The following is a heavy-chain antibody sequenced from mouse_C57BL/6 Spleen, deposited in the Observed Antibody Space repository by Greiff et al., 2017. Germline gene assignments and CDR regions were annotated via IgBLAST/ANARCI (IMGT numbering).Heavy chain of an antibody. CDR2: IDPETGGT. Sequence: VQLQESGAELVRPGASVTLSCKASGYTFTDYEMHWVKQTPVHGLEWIGAIDPETGGTAYNQKFKGKAILTADKSSSTAYMELRSLTSEDSAVYYCTRSDYGIYAMDYWGQGTSVTVSS. CDR3: TRSDYGIYAMDY. D-gene: IGHD1-1*01. CDR1: GYTFTDYE. J-gene: IGHJ4*01. V-gene: IGHV1-15*01.